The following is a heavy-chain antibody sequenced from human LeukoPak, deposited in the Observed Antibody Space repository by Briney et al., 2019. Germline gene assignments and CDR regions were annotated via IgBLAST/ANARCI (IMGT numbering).Heavy chain of an antibody. CDR1: A. J-gene: IGHJ4*02. Sequence: AMSWVRQAPGKGLEWVSAISGSGGSTYYADSVKGRFTISRDNYRGTPYLQMNSLRAEDTAVYYCAKGYYDYVWGSYYFDYWGQGTLVTVSS. V-gene: IGHV3-23*01. CDR2: ISGSGGST. CDR3: AKGYYDYVWGSYYFDY. D-gene: IGHD3-16*01.